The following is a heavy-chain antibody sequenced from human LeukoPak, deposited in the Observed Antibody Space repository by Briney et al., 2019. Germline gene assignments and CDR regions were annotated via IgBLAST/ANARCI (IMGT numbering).Heavy chain of an antibody. Sequence: SETLSLTCAVYGGSFSGYSWSWIRQPPGKGLEWIGEINQRRNTNYNPSLKSRVTISIDTSKNQFSLKLSSVTAADTAVYYCARHGWHAWYFDLWGRGTLVTVSS. CDR2: INQRRNT. CDR1: GGSFSGYS. J-gene: IGHJ2*01. CDR3: ARHGWHAWYFDL. V-gene: IGHV4-34*01. D-gene: IGHD6-19*01.